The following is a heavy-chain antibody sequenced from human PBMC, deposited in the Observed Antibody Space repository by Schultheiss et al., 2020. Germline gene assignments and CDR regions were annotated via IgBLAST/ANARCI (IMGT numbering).Heavy chain of an antibody. CDR2: IWYDGSNK. Sequence: GESLKISCAASGFTFSSYGMHWVRQAPGKGLEWVAVIWYDGSNKYYADSVKGRFTISRDNSKNTLYLQMNSLRAEDTAVYYCARFYSSGPTGAFDIWGQGTMVTV. J-gene: IGHJ3*02. D-gene: IGHD6-19*01. CDR1: GFTFSSYG. CDR3: ARFYSSGPTGAFDI. V-gene: IGHV3-33*01.